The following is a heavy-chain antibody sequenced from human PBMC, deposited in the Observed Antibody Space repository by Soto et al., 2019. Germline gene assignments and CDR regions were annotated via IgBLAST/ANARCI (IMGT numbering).Heavy chain of an antibody. J-gene: IGHJ4*02. V-gene: IGHV1-24*01. D-gene: IGHD3-10*01. CDR1: GYSFSEMS. CDR2: FDGEDGHT. Sequence: QVQLVQSGAEAKEPGASVKVSCKVSGYSFSEMSMPWVRQTPEKGLEWTGSFDGEDGHTMYAQKFQGRVTMTEDTPADTAYMEPSSLSSDGTGVYYCGSPGATGHVDYWGQGSGFTVSS. CDR3: GSPGATGHVDY.